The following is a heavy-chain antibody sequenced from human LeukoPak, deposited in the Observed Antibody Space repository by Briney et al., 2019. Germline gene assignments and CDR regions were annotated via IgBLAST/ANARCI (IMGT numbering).Heavy chain of an antibody. J-gene: IGHJ4*02. Sequence: GSLRLSCAASGFTFSSYEMNWVRQAPGKGLEWVAYSSYSGSIIYYADSVKGRFTISRDNSKNLLYLQMSSLRAEDTATYYCAGCSGWYMGAPFDYWGQGTLVTVSS. D-gene: IGHD6-19*01. CDR1: GFTFSSYE. CDR2: SSYSGSII. V-gene: IGHV3-48*03. CDR3: AGCSGWYMGAPFDY.